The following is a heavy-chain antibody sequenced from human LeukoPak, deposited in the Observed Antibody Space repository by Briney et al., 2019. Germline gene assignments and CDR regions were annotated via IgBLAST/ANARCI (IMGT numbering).Heavy chain of an antibody. CDR3: AKSYKMWELAPFDY. D-gene: IGHD1-26*01. CDR1: GFTFSNYW. V-gene: IGHV3-23*01. J-gene: IGHJ4*02. Sequence: QTGGSLRLSCAASGFTFSNYWIHWVRQAPGKGLEWVSAISGSGGSTYYADSVKGRFTISRDNSKNTLYLQMNSLRAEDTAVYYCAKSYKMWELAPFDYWGQGTLVTVSS. CDR2: ISGSGGST.